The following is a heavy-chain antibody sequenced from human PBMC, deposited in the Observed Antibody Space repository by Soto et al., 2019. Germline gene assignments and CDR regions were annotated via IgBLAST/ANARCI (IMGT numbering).Heavy chain of an antibody. CDR2: IWHDGNNK. CDR1: GFTFSNYG. D-gene: IGHD2-15*01. CDR3: ATALVLAPDSFFLDV. Sequence: SLRLSCAASGFTFSNYGMHWVRQAPGKGLEWVAIIWHDGNNKYYADSVRGRFIISRDNSKNRLYLQMNSLRAEDTAVYYCATALVLAPDSFFLDVGAQGT. V-gene: IGHV3-33*01. J-gene: IGHJ6*02.